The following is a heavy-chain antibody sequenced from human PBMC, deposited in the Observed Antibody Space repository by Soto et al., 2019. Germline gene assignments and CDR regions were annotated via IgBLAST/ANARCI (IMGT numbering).Heavy chain of an antibody. CDR3: AREMGDGEHDAFDI. V-gene: IGHV1-69*01. D-gene: IGHD3-10*01. CDR2: IIPIFGTA. CDR1: GGTFSSYA. J-gene: IGHJ3*02. Sequence: QVQLVQSGAEVKKPGSSVKVSCKASGGTFSSYAIGWVRQAPGQGLEWMGGIIPIFGTANYAQKFQGRVTSTADESTSTAYMELSSLRSEDTAVYYCAREMGDGEHDAFDIWGQGTMVTVSS.